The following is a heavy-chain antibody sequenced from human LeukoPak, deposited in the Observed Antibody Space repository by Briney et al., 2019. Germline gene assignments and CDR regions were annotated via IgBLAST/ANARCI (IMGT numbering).Heavy chain of an antibody. J-gene: IGHJ4*02. Sequence: PGGSLRLSCSASGFIFSSYDIHWVRQAPGKGLESVSAISSNGDSTYYADSVKGRFTISRDNSKNTLYLQMNSLGPEDTAVFYCVKGDSGTFDYWSQGTLVTVSS. D-gene: IGHD3-10*01. CDR2: ISSNGDST. CDR3: VKGDSGTFDY. CDR1: GFIFSSYD. V-gene: IGHV3-64D*06.